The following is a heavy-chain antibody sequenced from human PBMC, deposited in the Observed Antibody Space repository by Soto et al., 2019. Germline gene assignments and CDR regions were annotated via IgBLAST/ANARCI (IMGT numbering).Heavy chain of an antibody. V-gene: IGHV3-23*01. CDR3: AKCACYGGWYFDL. CDR2: ISGSGGST. CDR1: EFTFSSYA. Sequence: EVHLLESGGGLVQPGGSLRLSCAASEFTFSSYAMSWVRQAPGKGLEWVSAISGSGGSTDYADSVKGRFTISRDNSKNMLYLQMNSLRAQDAALYYCAKCACYGGWYFDLWGRGNLVNVS. J-gene: IGHJ2*01. D-gene: IGHD2-15*01.